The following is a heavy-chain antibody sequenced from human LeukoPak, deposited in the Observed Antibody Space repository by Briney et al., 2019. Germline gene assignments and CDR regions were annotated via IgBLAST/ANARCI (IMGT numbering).Heavy chain of an antibody. CDR3: ANEIRPNDY. Sequence: GGSLRLSCTASAFAFSNHSMSWVRQAPGKGLEWVSSISISGGTTYYTDSVKGRFTISRENSKSTLYLQMNNLRADDTAVYYCANEIRPNDYWGQGTLVTVSS. J-gene: IGHJ4*02. D-gene: IGHD4-17*01. V-gene: IGHV3-23*01. CDR2: ISISGGTT. CDR1: AFAFSNHS.